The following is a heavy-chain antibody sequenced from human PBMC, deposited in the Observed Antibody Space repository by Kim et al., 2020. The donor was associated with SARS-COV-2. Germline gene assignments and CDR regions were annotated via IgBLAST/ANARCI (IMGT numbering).Heavy chain of an antibody. V-gene: IGHV3-21*01. Sequence: GGSLRLSCAASGFTFSSYSMNWVRQAPGKGLEWVSSISSSSYIYYADSVKGRFTISRDNAKNSLYLQMNSLRAEDTAVYYCAREVLDYGDYNVGPFDPWGQGTLVTVSS. CDR3: AREVLDYGDYNVGPFDP. D-gene: IGHD4-17*01. J-gene: IGHJ5*02. CDR2: ISSSSYI. CDR1: GFTFSSYS.